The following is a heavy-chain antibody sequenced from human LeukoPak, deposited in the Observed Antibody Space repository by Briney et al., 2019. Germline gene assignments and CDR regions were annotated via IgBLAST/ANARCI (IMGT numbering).Heavy chain of an antibody. J-gene: IGHJ4*02. V-gene: IGHV3-33*02. CDR1: GFTFSNYG. Sequence: PGGSLRLSCAVSGFTFSNYGMHWVRQAPGKGLEWVAVIWYDGSQKYYADSVKGRFTIYRNDSTNTLFLQMNSLRVEDTAVYYCAKYYYDSSGDYWGQGTLVTVSS. D-gene: IGHD3-22*01. CDR2: IWYDGSQK. CDR3: AKYYYDSSGDY.